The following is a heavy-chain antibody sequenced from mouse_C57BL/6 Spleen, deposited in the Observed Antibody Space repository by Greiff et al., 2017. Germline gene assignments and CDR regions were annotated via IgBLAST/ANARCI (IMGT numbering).Heavy chain of an antibody. D-gene: IGHD3-2*02. CDR1: GYAFSSYW. CDR2: IYPGDGDT. J-gene: IGHJ4*01. Sequence: VQLQQSGASVKISCKASGYAFSSYWMNWVKQRPGKGLEWIGQIYPGDGDTNYNGKFKGKATLTADKYSSTTYMQLSSLTSEDSAVYFCARGTAQATLYAMDYLGQGTSVTVSS. V-gene: IGHV1-80*01. CDR3: ARGTAQATLYAMDY.